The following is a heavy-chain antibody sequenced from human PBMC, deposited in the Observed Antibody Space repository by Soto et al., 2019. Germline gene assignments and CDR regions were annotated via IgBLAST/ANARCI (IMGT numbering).Heavy chain of an antibody. CDR2: VYFSGST. J-gene: IGHJ5*02. CDR1: CDTINNGDYY. CDR3: ARVPVDTYMIYWSDP. D-gene: IGHD5-18*01. V-gene: IGHV4-61*08. Sequence: ASETLSLTCSVSCDTINNGDYYWTWMRQAPGKGLQWVGHVYFSGSTNYNHSLKSRVTISLDTSKNQFSLKLRSVTAGDTAVYYCARVPVDTYMIYWSDPWGQGTLVTVSS.